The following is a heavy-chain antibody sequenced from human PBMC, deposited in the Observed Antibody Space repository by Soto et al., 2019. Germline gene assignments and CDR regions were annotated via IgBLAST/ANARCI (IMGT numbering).Heavy chain of an antibody. J-gene: IGHJ4*02. CDR1: GFTCSSYA. CDR2: ISGSGGST. V-gene: IGHV3-23*01. Sequence: EVQLLESGGGLVQPGGSLRLSCAASGFTCSSYAMSWVRQAPGKGLEWVSAISGSGGSTYYADSVKGRFTISRDNSKNTLYLQMNSLRAEDTAVYYCASDIVVVPADYGIDCWGQGTLVTVSS. CDR3: ASDIVVVPADYGIDC. D-gene: IGHD2-2*01.